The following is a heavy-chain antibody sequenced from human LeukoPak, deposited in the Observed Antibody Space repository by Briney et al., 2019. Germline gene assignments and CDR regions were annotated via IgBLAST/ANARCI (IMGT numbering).Heavy chain of an antibody. Sequence: GGSLRLSCAASGFTFSSYGMHWVRQAPGKGLEWVAFIRYDGSNKYYADSVKGRFTISRDNSKNTLYLQMNSLRAEDTAVYYCAKDRALLKQWLPVGLDHWGQGTLVTVSS. J-gene: IGHJ4*02. CDR1: GFTFSSYG. CDR2: IRYDGSNK. CDR3: AKDRALLKQWLPVGLDH. D-gene: IGHD6-19*01. V-gene: IGHV3-30*02.